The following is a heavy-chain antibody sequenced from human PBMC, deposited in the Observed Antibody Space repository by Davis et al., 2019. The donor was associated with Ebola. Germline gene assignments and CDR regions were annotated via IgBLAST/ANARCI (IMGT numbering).Heavy chain of an antibody. J-gene: IGHJ6*02. V-gene: IGHV1-18*01. CDR2: ISAYNGNT. Sequence: ASVKVSCKASGGTFSSYAISWVRQAPGQGLEWMGWISAYNGNTNYAQKLQGRVTMTTDTSTSTAYMELSRLRSDDTAVYYCARAGGIVVVPAAISWYYGMDVWGQGTTVTVSS. D-gene: IGHD2-2*01. CDR1: GGTFSSYA. CDR3: ARAGGIVVVPAAISWYYGMDV.